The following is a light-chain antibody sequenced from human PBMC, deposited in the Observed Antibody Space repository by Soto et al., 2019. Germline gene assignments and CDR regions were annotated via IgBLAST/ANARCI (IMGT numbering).Light chain of an antibody. Sequence: IVMTQSPATLSVSPGERATLSCRASQSVNISLAWSQQKPGQAPRLLIFGASSRATGIPARFSGSGSGTEFNLTISSLQSEDFAVYFCQQYDDWLRLTFGGGTKVEIK. CDR3: QQYDDWLRLT. CDR1: QSVNIS. V-gene: IGKV3D-15*01. CDR2: GAS. J-gene: IGKJ4*01.